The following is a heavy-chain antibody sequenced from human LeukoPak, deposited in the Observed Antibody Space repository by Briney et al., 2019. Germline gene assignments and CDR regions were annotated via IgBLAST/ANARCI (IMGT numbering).Heavy chain of an antibody. J-gene: IGHJ4*02. V-gene: IGHV3-30*02. CDR1: GFIFSTYT. CDR2: IQYDGSKK. D-gene: IGHD3-10*01. CDR3: AKDIGSYYDY. Sequence: GGSLRLSCAASGFIFSTYTMHWVRQAPGKGLEWVTFIQYDGSKKYYADSVKGRFTISRDNSKNTLYLEVNSLRAEDTAVYYCAKDIGSYYDYWGQGILVTVSS.